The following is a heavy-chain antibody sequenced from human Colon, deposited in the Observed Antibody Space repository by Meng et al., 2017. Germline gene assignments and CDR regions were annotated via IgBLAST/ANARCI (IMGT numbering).Heavy chain of an antibody. V-gene: IGHV3-7*01. CDR3: ARDYYASGSLDS. Sequence: GESLKISYAASGFTFSNYWMNWVRQTPGKGLEWVANIKPDGTYTHYVDSVKGRFTISRDNARNSLHLQMNSLRVEDTALYYCARDYYASGSLDSWGQGTLVTVSS. J-gene: IGHJ4*02. CDR1: GFTFSNYW. D-gene: IGHD3-10*01. CDR2: IKPDGTYT.